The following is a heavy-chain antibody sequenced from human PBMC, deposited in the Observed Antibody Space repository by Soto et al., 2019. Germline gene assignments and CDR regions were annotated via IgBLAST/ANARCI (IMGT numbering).Heavy chain of an antibody. V-gene: IGHV1-2*04. D-gene: IGHD2-2*01. CDR1: GYTFTGYY. J-gene: IGHJ6*02. CDR2: INPNSGGT. Sequence: QVQLVQSGAEVKKPGASVKVSCKASGYTFTGYYMHWVRQAPGQGLEWMGWINPNSGGTNYAQKFQGWVTMTRDTSISTAYMELSRLRSDDTAVYYCARVGGVWSSIVVVPAAGHYYYYYGMDVWGQGTTVTVSS. CDR3: ARVGGVWSSIVVVPAAGHYYYYYGMDV.